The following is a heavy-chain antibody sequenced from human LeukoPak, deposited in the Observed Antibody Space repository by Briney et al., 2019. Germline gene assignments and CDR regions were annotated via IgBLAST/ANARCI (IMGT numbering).Heavy chain of an antibody. CDR2: VSPNGTDI. CDR3: ASGSSSVGY. Sequence: GGSLRLSCAASGFIFSDYYMSWIRQSPGKGLEWISYVSPNGTDIYSIDSVRGRFIISRDNAKNSLSLQMNSLGVEDTAVYYCASGSSSVGYWGQGTLVTVSS. V-gene: IGHV3-11*01. CDR1: GFIFSDYY. D-gene: IGHD6-6*01. J-gene: IGHJ4*02.